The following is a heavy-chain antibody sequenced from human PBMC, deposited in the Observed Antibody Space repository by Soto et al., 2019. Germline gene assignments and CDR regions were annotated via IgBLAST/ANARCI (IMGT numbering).Heavy chain of an antibody. CDR2: IRSKANSYAT. D-gene: IGHD5-18*01. CDR1: GFTFSGSA. J-gene: IGHJ6*02. V-gene: IGHV3-73*01. CDR3: TRHLDTAMVMGYYYYGMDV. Sequence: GGSLRLSCAASGFTFSGSAMHWVRQASGKGLEWVGRIRSKANSYATAYAASVKGRFTISRDDSKNTAYLQMNSLKTEDTAVYYCTRHLDTAMVMGYYYYGMDVWGQGTTVTVSS.